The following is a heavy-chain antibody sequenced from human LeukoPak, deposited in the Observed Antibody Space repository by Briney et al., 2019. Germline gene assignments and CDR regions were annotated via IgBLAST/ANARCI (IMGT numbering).Heavy chain of an antibody. CDR2: INQDASTK. CDR3: ARDQSGSLDY. Sequence: GGSLRLSCAASGFTFSNTWMAWVRQAPGKGLEWVANINQDASTKHYVDSVKGRFTISRDNAKNSLYLQMNSLRAEDTAVYYCARDQSGSLDYWGQGTPVTVSS. J-gene: IGHJ4*02. CDR1: GFTFSNTW. D-gene: IGHD1-26*01. V-gene: IGHV3-7*01.